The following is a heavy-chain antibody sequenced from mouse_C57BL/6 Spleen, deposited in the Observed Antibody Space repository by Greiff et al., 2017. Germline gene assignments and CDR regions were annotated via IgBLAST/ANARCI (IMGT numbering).Heavy chain of an antibody. D-gene: IGHD2-1*01. V-gene: IGHV5-16*01. Sequence: EVNLVESEGGLVQPGSSMKLSCTASGFTFSDYYMAWVRQVPEKGLEWVANINYDGSSTYYLDSLKSRFIISRDNAKNILYLQMSSLKSEDTATYYCARGGTAGNYDYWGQGTLVTVSA. J-gene: IGHJ3*01. CDR1: GFTFSDYY. CDR3: ARGGTAGNYDY. CDR2: INYDGSST.